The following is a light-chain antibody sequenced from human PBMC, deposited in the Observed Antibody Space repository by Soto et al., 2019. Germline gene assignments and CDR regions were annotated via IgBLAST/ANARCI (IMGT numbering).Light chain of an antibody. CDR2: NVN. CDR1: SSDVGGYGF. J-gene: IGLJ2*01. CDR3: NSYTSSSTPVV. V-gene: IGLV2-14*01. Sequence: QLVLTQPASVSGSPGQSIAISCSGTSSDVGGYGFVSWYQQHPGKAPKLIIYNVNNRPSGVSNRFSGSKSGNTASLTISGLQAEDEAVYYCNSYTSSSTPVVFGGGTKLTVL.